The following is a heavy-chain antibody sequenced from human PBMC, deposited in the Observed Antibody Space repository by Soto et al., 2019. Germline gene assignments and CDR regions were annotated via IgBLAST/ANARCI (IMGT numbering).Heavy chain of an antibody. J-gene: IGHJ6*02. CDR2: ISSNGGSA. D-gene: IGHD2-2*01. V-gene: IGHV3-23*01. CDR3: AKPPVPAATSLYYYYGMDV. CDR1: GFTFRNYA. Sequence: GSLRLSCAAAGFTFRNYAMNWVRQAPGKGLELVSSISSNGGSAYYADSVKGRFTISRDNSKNTLYLQMNSLRAEDTAVYYCAKPPVPAATSLYYYYGMDVWGQGTTVTVSS.